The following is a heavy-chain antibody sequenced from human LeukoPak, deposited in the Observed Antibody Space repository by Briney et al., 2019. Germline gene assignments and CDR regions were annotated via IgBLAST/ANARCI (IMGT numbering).Heavy chain of an antibody. V-gene: IGHV6-1*01. D-gene: IGHD6-6*01. CDR1: GDSVSSNSAA. CDR3: ARDRGVLYSSSSSFDY. J-gene: IGHJ4*02. Sequence: SQTLSLTCAISGDSVSSNSAAWNWIRQSPSRGLEWLGRTYYRSKWYNDYAVSVKSRITINPDTSKNQFSLQLNSVTPEDTAVYYCARDRGVLYSSSSSFDYWGQGTWSPSPQ. CDR2: TYYRSKWYN.